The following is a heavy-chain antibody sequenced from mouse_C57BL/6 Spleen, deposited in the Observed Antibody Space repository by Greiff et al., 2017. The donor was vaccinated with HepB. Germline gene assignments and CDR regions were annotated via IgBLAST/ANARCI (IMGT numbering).Heavy chain of an antibody. CDR3: ARLGGNYWDFDV. D-gene: IGHD3-3*01. CDR1: GYTFTSYW. V-gene: IGHV1-52*01. CDR2: IDPSDSET. J-gene: IGHJ1*03. Sequence: QVQLQQPGAELVRPGSSVKLSCKASGYTFTSYWMHWVKQRPIQGLEWIGNIDPSDSETHYNQKFKDKATLTVDKSSSTASMQLSSLTSEDSAVYYCARLGGNYWDFDVWGTGTTVTVSS.